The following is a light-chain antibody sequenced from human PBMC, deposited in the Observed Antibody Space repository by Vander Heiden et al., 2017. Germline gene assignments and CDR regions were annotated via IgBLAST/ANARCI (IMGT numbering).Light chain of an antibody. V-gene: IGKV1-5*01. CDR1: QSISNS. CDR3: QQDHTYYS. J-gene: IGKJ4*01. Sequence: DIQMAQSPSTLSAFVGDRVTITCRASQSISNSVAWYQQKPGRAPKLLIYGASTLESGVPSRFSGSGSGTEFTLTIFSLQPDDFASYFCQQDHTYYSFGGGTKVDI. CDR2: GAS.